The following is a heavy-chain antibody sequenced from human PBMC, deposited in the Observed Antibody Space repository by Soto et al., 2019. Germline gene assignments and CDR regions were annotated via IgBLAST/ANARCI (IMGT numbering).Heavy chain of an antibody. CDR3: ARLTLAHDSSGYHIFDY. CDR1: GYSFTTYW. CDR2: IDPTDSYT. D-gene: IGHD3-22*01. Sequence: PGESLKISCQASGYSFTTYWISWVRQMPGKGLECMGRIDPTDSYTDYGPSFEGHVTMSVDRSINTAYLEWSSLKASDSAMYYCARLTLAHDSSGYHIFDYWGRGTLVTVSS. V-gene: IGHV5-10-1*01. J-gene: IGHJ4*02.